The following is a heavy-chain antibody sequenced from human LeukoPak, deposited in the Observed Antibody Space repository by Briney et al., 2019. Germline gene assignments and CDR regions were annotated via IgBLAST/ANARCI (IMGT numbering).Heavy chain of an antibody. V-gene: IGHV4-4*09. CDR3: ARLNPPDHCSSTSCSTLKYYYYYMDV. Sequence: SETLSLTCTVSGGSISSYYWSWIRQPPGKGLEWIGYIYTSGSTNYNPSLKSRVTISVDTSKIQFSLKLSSVTAADTAVYYCARLNPPDHCSSTSCSTLKYYYYYMDVWGKGTTVTVSS. CDR2: IYTSGST. D-gene: IGHD2-2*01. J-gene: IGHJ6*03. CDR1: GGSISSYY.